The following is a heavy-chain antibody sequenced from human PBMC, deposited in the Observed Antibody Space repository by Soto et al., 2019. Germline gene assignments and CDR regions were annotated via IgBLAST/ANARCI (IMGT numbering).Heavy chain of an antibody. Sequence: SETLSLTCTVSGGSISVYYWSWIRQSPGQGLEWIGYVYDNGRPYYSPSLKSRVTISADTSKNQISLKLTSATAADTAVYYCARGVGSSPPRYWGRGTLVTVSS. D-gene: IGHD3-9*01. V-gene: IGHV4-59*01. CDR2: VYDNGRP. J-gene: IGHJ4*02. CDR1: GGSISVYY. CDR3: ARGVGSSPPRY.